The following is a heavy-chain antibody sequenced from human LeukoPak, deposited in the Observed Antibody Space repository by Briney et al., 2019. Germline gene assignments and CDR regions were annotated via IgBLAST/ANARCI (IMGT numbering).Heavy chain of an antibody. CDR3: ARGGYDFRGYYFDY. CDR1: GGSMSTYY. J-gene: IGHJ4*02. CDR2: IYYSGST. D-gene: IGHD3-3*01. V-gene: IGHV4-59*01. Sequence: SETLSLTCTVSGGSMSTYYWSWIRQPPGKGLEWIGYIYYSGSTNYNPSLKSRVTISVDTSKNQFSLKLSSVTAADTAVYYCARGGYDFRGYYFDYWGQGTLVTVSS.